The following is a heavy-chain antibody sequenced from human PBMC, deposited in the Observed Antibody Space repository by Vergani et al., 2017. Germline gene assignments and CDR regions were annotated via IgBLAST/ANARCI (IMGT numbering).Heavy chain of an antibody. D-gene: IGHD3-9*01. V-gene: IGHV3-30*02. CDR2: LQYDAGNK. CDR3: AKDFTHXFTGFYPFGNCDY. CDR1: VFSFRSYG. Sequence: QVQLVESVGGVFQPGGSLRLSCAASVFSFRSYGIHWVRQAPGKGLEWVAFLQYDAGNKYYADSVKGRFTISRDNSKNTPYLQMNSLRAEDTAVYYFAKDFTHXFTGFYPFGNCDYWCKGSLVTVSS. J-gene: IGHJ4*02.